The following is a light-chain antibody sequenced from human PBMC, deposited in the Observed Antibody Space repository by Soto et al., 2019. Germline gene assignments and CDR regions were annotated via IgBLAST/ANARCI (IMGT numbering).Light chain of an antibody. CDR2: GVI. CDR3: SSYTSSSTLVV. CDR1: SSDVGGYNF. Sequence: QSALTQPASVSGSPGQSITISCTGTSSDVGGYNFVSWYQQHPGKAPKLMIYGVINRPSGVSSRFSGSKSGHTASLTISGLQAEDEADYYCSSYTSSSTLVVFGGGTKLTVL. V-gene: IGLV2-14*01. J-gene: IGLJ2*01.